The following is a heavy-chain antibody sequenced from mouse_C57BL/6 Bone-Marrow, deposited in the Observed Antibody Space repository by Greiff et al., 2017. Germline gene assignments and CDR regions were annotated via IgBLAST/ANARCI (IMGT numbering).Heavy chain of an antibody. CDR3: TRGNYYGSSYWYFDV. CDR1: GYTFTDYE. D-gene: IGHD1-1*01. Sequence: QVQLQQSGAELVRPGASVTLSCKASGYTFTDYEMHWVKQTPVHGLEWIGAIDPETGGTAYNQKFKGTAILTADKSSSTAYMEFRRLTSEDSADYYCTRGNYYGSSYWYFDVWGTGTTVTVSS. CDR2: IDPETGGT. V-gene: IGHV1-15*01. J-gene: IGHJ1*03.